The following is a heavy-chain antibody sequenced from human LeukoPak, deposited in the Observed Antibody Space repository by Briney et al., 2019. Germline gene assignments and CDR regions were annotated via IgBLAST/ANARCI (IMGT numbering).Heavy chain of an antibody. CDR1: GFTFSSYS. CDR2: ISSIISYI. CDR3: ARDKALWFGELLYPYYYYGMDV. V-gene: IGHV3-21*01. D-gene: IGHD3-10*01. Sequence: GGSLRLSCAASGFTFSSYSMDWVRQAPGKGLGWVSSISSIISYIYYADSVKGRFAISRDNAKNSLYLQKNSLRAEDTAVYYCARDKALWFGELLYPYYYYGMDVWGKGTTVTVSS. J-gene: IGHJ6*04.